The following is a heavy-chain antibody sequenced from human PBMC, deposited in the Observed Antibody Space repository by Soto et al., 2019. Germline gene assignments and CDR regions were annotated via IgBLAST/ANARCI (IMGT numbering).Heavy chain of an antibody. V-gene: IGHV1-69*13. D-gene: IGHD4-17*01. CDR3: ARDKSADYGDYVSSPKFDY. Sequence: GASVKVSCKASGGTFSSYAISWVRQAPGQGLEWMGGIIPIFGTANSAQKFQGRVTITADESMSTAYMELSSLRSEDTAVYYCARDKSADYGDYVSSPKFDYWGQGTLVTVSS. CDR1: GGTFSSYA. J-gene: IGHJ4*02. CDR2: IIPIFGTA.